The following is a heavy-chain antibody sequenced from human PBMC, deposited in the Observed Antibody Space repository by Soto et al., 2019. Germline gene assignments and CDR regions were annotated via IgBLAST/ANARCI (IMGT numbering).Heavy chain of an antibody. CDR2: ISGSGGST. J-gene: IGHJ4*02. Sequence: EVQLLESGGGLVQPGGSLRLSCAASGFTFSSYAMSWVRQAPGKGLEWVSAISGSGGSTYYADSVKGRFTISRDNPRNTLYLKMNSLGPEDTAVYYCAKDLGGYSGYPFDHWGQETLVTVSS. CDR1: GFTFSSYA. CDR3: AKDLGGYSGYPFDH. V-gene: IGHV3-23*01. D-gene: IGHD5-12*01.